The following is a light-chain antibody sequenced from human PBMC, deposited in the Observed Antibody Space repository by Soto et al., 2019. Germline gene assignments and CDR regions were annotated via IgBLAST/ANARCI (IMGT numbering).Light chain of an antibody. Sequence: QSVLTQPASVSGSPGQSITISCTGTSSDVGGYNYVSWYQQHPGKAPKLMIYDVGNRPSGVSNRFSGSKSGNTASLTISGLQAEDEADYYCSSNTSGSTLVFGGGTKLTVL. J-gene: IGLJ2*01. CDR1: SSDVGGYNY. CDR2: DVG. V-gene: IGLV2-14*01. CDR3: SSNTSGSTLV.